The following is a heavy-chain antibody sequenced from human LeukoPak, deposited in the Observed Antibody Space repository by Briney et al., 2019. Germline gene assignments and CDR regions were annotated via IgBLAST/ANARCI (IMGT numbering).Heavy chain of an antibody. D-gene: IGHD3-3*01. J-gene: IGHJ5*02. CDR3: ARDRTYYDFWSGYIQGFDP. Sequence: GGSLRLSCAASGFTFSSYSMNWVRQAPGKGLEWVSSISSSSYIYYADSVKGRFTISRDNAKNSLYLQMNSLRAEDTAVYYCARDRTYYDFWSGYIQGFDPWGQGTLVTVSS. V-gene: IGHV3-21*01. CDR1: GFTFSSYS. CDR2: ISSSSYI.